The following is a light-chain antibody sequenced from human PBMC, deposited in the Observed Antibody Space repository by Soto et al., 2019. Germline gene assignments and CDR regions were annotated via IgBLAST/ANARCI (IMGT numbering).Light chain of an antibody. CDR1: QSVTNY. CDR2: DAS. V-gene: IGKV3-20*01. J-gene: IGKJ1*01. CDR3: QQYGSSPWT. Sequence: ELFLTQSPDTLSLSPGARATLSCRASQSVTNYIAWYQQRTGQAPRLLIYDASNRASGVPARFSGSVSGTDVTLTISRLEPEDGAVYYGQQYGSSPWTFGQGTKVDIK.